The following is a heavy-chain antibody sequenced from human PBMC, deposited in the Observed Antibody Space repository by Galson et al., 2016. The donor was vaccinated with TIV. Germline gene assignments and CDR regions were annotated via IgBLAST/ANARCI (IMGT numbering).Heavy chain of an antibody. V-gene: IGHV3-23*01. J-gene: IGHJ4*02. CDR2: ISAGGGRT. Sequence: CAASGFTFSSFAMSWVRQAPGKGLEWVSGISAGGGRTNYADSVKGRFTISRDNPKNTLYLQMSSLRAEDTAVYFCAKMDSSGFDYVRRFDFWGQGTLATVSS. D-gene: IGHD3-22*01. CDR3: AKMDSSGFDYVRRFDF. CDR1: GFTFSSFA.